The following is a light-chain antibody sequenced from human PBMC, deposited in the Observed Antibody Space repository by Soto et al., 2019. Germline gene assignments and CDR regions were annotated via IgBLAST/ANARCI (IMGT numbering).Light chain of an antibody. V-gene: IGKV3-20*01. Sequence: VMTPSPAALSVSPGGRATLSCRASQSVSSSLAWYQQKPGQAPTHLIYGASTRATGIPARFSGSGSGTEFTLTISRREPDDDAVYYCQQHGSSPPLSFGGGTKVDIK. J-gene: IGKJ4*01. CDR2: GAS. CDR3: QQHGSSPPLS. CDR1: QSVSSS.